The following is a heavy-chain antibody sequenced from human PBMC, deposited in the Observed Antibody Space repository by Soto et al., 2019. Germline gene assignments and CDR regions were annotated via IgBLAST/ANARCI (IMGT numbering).Heavy chain of an antibody. CDR1: GFTLSDFD. D-gene: IGHD2-21*01. Sequence: EVQLLESGGGLVQPGGSVRLSCAASGFTLSDFDMGWVRQAPGKGLEWISLTRTDGGGTYYAYSVEGRLTVSRDTSTNTLYLQRNNLRGEDTVLYYCVKDRRGGEDTAFDLWGQGTMVTVSS. V-gene: IGHV3-23*01. CDR3: VKDRRGGEDTAFDL. CDR2: TRTDGGGT. J-gene: IGHJ3*01.